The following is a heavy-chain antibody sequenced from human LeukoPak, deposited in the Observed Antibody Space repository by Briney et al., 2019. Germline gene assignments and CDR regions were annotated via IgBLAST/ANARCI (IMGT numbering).Heavy chain of an antibody. V-gene: IGHV4-61*02. J-gene: IGHJ4*02. CDR3: ARDSVRDGYN. CDR2: IYTSGST. CDR1: GGSISSGSYY. D-gene: IGHD5-24*01. Sequence: SQTLSLTCTVSGGSISSGSYYWSWIRQPAGKGLEWIGRIYTSGSTNYNPSLKSRVTISVDTSKNQFSLKLSSVTAADTAVYYCARDSVRDGYNWGQGTLVTVSS.